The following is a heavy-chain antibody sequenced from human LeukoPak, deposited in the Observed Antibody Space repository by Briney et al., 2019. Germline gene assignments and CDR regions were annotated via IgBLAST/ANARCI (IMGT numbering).Heavy chain of an antibody. V-gene: IGHV4-38-2*02. J-gene: IGHJ3*02. D-gene: IGHD3-9*01. CDR2: INHSGTT. Sequence: PSETLSLTCTVSGFSISNGYYWGWIRQPPGKGLEWIGEINHSGTTTYSPSFKSRVTISVDTSKNQFSLKLSSVTAADTAVYYCARGNYDILAGYAFDIWGQGTMVTVSS. CDR1: GFSISNGYY. CDR3: ARGNYDILAGYAFDI.